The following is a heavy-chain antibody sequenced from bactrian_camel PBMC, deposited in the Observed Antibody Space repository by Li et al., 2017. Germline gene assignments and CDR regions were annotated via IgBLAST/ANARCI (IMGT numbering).Heavy chain of an antibody. V-gene: IGHV3-2*01. Sequence: VQLVESGGGSAQAGGSLRLSCAASGFTSSNDYMSWVRQAPGKGLEWVSSIYTGGGSAYYADSVKGRFTISKDNAKNTLYLQMNSLKPEDTAVYYCAADVLRTWCRGGHCPKRNYWGQGTQVTVS. CDR2: IYTGGGSA. CDR3: AADVLRTWCRGGHCPKRNY. J-gene: IGHJ4*01. CDR1: GFTSSNDY. D-gene: IGHD7*01.